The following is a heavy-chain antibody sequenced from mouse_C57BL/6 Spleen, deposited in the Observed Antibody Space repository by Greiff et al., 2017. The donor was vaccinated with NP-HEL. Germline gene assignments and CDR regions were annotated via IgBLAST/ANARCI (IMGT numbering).Heavy chain of an antibody. D-gene: IGHD2-1*01. Sequence: DVKLVESGGGLVQPGGSLKLSCAASGFTFSDYYMYWVRQTPEKRLEWVAYISNGGGSTYYPDTVKGRFTISRDNAKNTLYLQMSRLKSEDTAMYYCARQKLYGNYFNVWGTGTTVTVSS. CDR2: ISNGGGST. V-gene: IGHV5-12*01. CDR3: ARQKLYGNYFNV. CDR1: GFTFSDYY. J-gene: IGHJ1*03.